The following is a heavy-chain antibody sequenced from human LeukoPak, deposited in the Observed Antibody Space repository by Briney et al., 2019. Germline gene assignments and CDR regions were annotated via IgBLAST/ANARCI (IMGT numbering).Heavy chain of an antibody. V-gene: IGHV4-59*12. D-gene: IGHD2-15*01. Sequence: SETLSLTCTVSGGSIGSYYWSWIRQPPGKGLEWIGYIYYSGSTNYNPSLKSRVTISVDTSKNQFSLKLSSVTAADTAVYYCARVSFFRWAATRPSYYYYYMDVWGKGTTVTISS. CDR1: GGSIGSYY. CDR2: IYYSGST. CDR3: ARVSFFRWAATRPSYYYYYMDV. J-gene: IGHJ6*03.